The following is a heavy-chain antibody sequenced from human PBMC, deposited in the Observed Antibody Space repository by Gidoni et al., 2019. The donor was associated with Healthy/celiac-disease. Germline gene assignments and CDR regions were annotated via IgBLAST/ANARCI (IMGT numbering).Heavy chain of an antibody. CDR3: TTAGYYGSGAGDY. CDR1: GFTFSNAW. Sequence: EVQLVESGGGLVKPGGSLRPSCAASGFTFSNAWMSWVRQAPGKGLEWVGRIKSKTDGGTTDYAAPVKGRFTISRDDSKNTLYLQMNSLKTEDTAVYYCTTAGYYGSGAGDYWGQGTLVTVSS. V-gene: IGHV3-15*01. D-gene: IGHD3-10*01. J-gene: IGHJ4*02. CDR2: IKSKTDGGTT.